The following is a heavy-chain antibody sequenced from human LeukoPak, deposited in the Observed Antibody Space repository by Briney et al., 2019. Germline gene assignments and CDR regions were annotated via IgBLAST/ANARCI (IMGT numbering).Heavy chain of an antibody. D-gene: IGHD3-10*01. CDR3: ARGRGVRGVMIDY. CDR2: INHSGST. J-gene: IGHJ4*02. CDR1: GGSFSGYY. V-gene: IGHV4-34*01. Sequence: PSETLSLTCAVYGGSFSGYYWSWIRQPPGKGLEWIGEINHSGSTNYNPSLKSRVTISVDTSKNQFSLKLSSVTAADTAVYYCARGRGVRGVMIDYWGQGTLVTVSS.